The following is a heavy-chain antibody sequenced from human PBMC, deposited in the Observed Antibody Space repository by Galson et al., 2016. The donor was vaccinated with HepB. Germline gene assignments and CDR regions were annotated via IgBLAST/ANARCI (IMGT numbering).Heavy chain of an antibody. J-gene: IGHJ5*02. V-gene: IGHV3-15*01. D-gene: IGHD3-10*01. Sequence: SLRLSCAASGLTFSDAWMSWVRQAPGKGLEWVCRIKNKADGGTTDYAAPVKRRFTISRDDSNNALYLEMNSLNIEDTAVYYCSIGTYGSLDPWGQGTLVTVSS. CDR2: IKNKADGGTT. CDR3: SIGTYGSLDP. CDR1: GLTFSDAW.